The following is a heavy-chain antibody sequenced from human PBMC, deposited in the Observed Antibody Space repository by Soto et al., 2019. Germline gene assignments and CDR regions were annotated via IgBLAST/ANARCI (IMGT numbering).Heavy chain of an antibody. CDR2: ISSSGSAI. CDR3: ARELGDYNY. Sequence: EVQLVESGGGLVQPGGSLRLSCAASGFTFSSYEMNWVRQAPGKGLEWGSYISSSGSAIYYADSVKGRFTISRDNAKNSLYLQMNSMRAEDTAVYYCARELGDYNYWGQGTLVTVSS. J-gene: IGHJ4*02. D-gene: IGHD3-16*01. CDR1: GFTFSSYE. V-gene: IGHV3-48*03.